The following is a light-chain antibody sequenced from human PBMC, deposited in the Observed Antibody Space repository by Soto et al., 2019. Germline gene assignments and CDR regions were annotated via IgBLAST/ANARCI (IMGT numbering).Light chain of an antibody. CDR1: AGTVTSALY. V-gene: IGLV7-46*01. CDR2: DAT. Sequence: QAVVTQEPSLTVSPGGTVTLTCGSSAGTVTSALYPCWFQQRPGRAPRTLIYDATIKDSWTPDRFSGSLLGGNAALTLSGAQPEDEADYYCLLSYGDTRVFGGGTKVTVL. J-gene: IGLJ2*01. CDR3: LLSYGDTRV.